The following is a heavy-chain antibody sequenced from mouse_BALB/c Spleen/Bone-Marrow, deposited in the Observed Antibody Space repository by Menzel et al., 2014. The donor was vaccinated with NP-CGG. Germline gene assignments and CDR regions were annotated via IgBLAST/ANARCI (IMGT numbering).Heavy chain of an antibody. CDR2: INPGSGGT. V-gene: IGHV1-54*03. Sequence: VHLVESGAELVGPGTSVKVSCKASRYAFTNYLIEWVKQRPGQGLEWIGVINPGSGGTNYNEKFKDKATLTTDKSSSTAYMQLSSLTSDDSAVYFCAREENSYYYAMDYWGQGTSVTVSS. CDR3: AREENSYYYAMDY. J-gene: IGHJ4*01. CDR1: RYAFTNYL.